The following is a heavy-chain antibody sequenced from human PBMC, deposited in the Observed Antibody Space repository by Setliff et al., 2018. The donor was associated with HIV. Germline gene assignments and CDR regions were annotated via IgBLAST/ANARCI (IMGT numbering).Heavy chain of an antibody. CDR3: ARGTRVGANDAFDI. V-gene: IGHV1-2*06. D-gene: IGHD1-26*01. CDR2: INPNSGGT. J-gene: IGHJ3*02. CDR1: GFTFTSSA. Sequence: ASVKVSCKASGFTFTSSAMHWVRQAPGQGLEWMGRINPNSGGTNYAQKCQGRVTMARDTSISKAYMELSRLRSDDTAVYYCARGTRVGANDAFDIWGQGTMVTVSS.